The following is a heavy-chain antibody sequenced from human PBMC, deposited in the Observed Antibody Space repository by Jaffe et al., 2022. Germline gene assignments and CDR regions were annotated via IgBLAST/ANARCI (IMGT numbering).Heavy chain of an antibody. CDR3: ASIPRGYSYDTGY. CDR2: IYYSGST. D-gene: IGHD5-18*01. Sequence: QLQLQESGPGLVKPSETLSLTCTVSGGSISSSSYYWGWIRQPPGKGLEWIGSIYYSGSTYYNPSLKSRVTISVDTSKNQFSLKLSSVTAADTAVYYCASIPRGYSYDTGYWGQGTLVTVSS. CDR1: GGSISSSSYY. J-gene: IGHJ4*02. V-gene: IGHV4-39*01.